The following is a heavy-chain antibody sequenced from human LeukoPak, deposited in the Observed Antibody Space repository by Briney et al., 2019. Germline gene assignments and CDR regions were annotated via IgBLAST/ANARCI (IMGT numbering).Heavy chain of an antibody. J-gene: IGHJ2*01. D-gene: IGHD3-9*01. Sequence: SETLSLTCTVSGYSISSGYYWGWIRQPPGKGLEWIGSIYHSGSTYYNPSLKSRVTVSVDTSKNQFSLRLSSVTAADTAVYYCARDLVNYDILTGYYSRNWYFDLWGRGTLVTVSS. CDR2: IYHSGST. CDR1: GYSISSGYY. CDR3: ARDLVNYDILTGYYSRNWYFDL. V-gene: IGHV4-38-2*02.